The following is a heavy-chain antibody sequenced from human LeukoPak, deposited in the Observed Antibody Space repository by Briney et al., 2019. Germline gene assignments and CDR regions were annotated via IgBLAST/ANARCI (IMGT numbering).Heavy chain of an antibody. CDR1: GYTFTGYY. D-gene: IGHD3-10*01. V-gene: IGHV1-2*02. CDR3: ARPMVRGVIGVFDY. Sequence: ASVKVSCKASGYTFTGYYMHWVRQAPGQGLEWMGWINPNSGGTNYAQKFQGRVTMTRDTSISTAYMELSRLRSDDTAVYYCARPMVRGVIGVFDYWGQGTLVTVSP. J-gene: IGHJ4*02. CDR2: INPNSGGT.